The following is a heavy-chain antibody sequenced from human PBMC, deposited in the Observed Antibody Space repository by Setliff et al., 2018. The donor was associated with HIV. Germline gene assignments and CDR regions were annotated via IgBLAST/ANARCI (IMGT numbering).Heavy chain of an antibody. CDR3: ARGLSTVENDY. J-gene: IGHJ4*02. CDR1: GFTVSSNY. V-gene: IGHV3-7*05. D-gene: IGHD6-19*01. CDR2: IKEDGSEK. Sequence: PGESLKISCAASGFTVSSNYMSWVRQAPGKGLEWVANIKEDGSEKYYADSVKGRFTISRDNAKNSLYLQMNSLRAEDTAVYYCARGLSTVENDYWGQGTLVTVSS.